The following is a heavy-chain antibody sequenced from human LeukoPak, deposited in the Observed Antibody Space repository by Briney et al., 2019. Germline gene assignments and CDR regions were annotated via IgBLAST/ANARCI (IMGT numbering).Heavy chain of an antibody. CDR1: GGSVRSDSYY. CDR2: VYYSGST. Sequence: PSETLSLTCTVSGGSVRSDSYYWSWIRQPPGKGLEWIGYVYYSGSTNYNPSLKSRVTISVDTSKNQFSLKLRSVTAADTAVYYCARVGGTNYYYYGMDVWGQGTTVTVSS. D-gene: IGHD1-1*01. CDR3: ARVGGTNYYYYGMDV. J-gene: IGHJ6*02. V-gene: IGHV4-61*01.